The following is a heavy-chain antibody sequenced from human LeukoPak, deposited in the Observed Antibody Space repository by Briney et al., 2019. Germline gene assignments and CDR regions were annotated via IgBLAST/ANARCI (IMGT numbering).Heavy chain of an antibody. CDR1: GYTFTSYG. CDR3: ARVSLVNYYYYYMDV. Sequence: ASVKVSCKASGYTFTSYGISWVRQAPGQGLEWMGWISAYNGNTNYAQKLQGRVTMTTDTSTSTAYMKLRSLRSDDTAVYYCARVSLVNYYYYYMDVWGKGTTVTVSS. J-gene: IGHJ6*03. D-gene: IGHD3-9*01. CDR2: ISAYNGNT. V-gene: IGHV1-18*01.